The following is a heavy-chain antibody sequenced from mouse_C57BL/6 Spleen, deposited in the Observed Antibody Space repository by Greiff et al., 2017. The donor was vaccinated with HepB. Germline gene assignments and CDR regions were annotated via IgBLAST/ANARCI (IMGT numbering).Heavy chain of an antibody. CDR2: IYPGDGDT. J-gene: IGHJ4*01. CDR3: ARRPFYDGDAMDY. CDR1: GYAFSSSW. V-gene: IGHV1-82*01. D-gene: IGHD2-12*01. Sequence: QVQLQQSGPELVKPGASVKISCKASGYAFSSSWMNWVKQRPGKGLEWIGRIYPGDGDTNYNGKFKGKATLTADKSSSTAYMQLSSLTSEDSAVYFCARRPFYDGDAMDYWGQGTSVTVSS.